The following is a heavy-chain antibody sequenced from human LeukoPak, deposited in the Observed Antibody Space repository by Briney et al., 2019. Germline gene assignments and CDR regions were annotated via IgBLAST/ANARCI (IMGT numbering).Heavy chain of an antibody. CDR1: GFAFSNYD. CDR3: GRAPPGTGWLIDH. J-gene: IGHJ4*02. V-gene: IGHV3-13*01. D-gene: IGHD6-19*01. Sequence: GGSLRLSCAASGFAFSNYDMLWVRQAPGKGLDWVSAINTAADTYYADSVKAPFTIYRENHKSCLCVQMNSLRVGDPAVYCRGRAPPGTGWLIDHWGQGTLVAVSS. CDR2: INTAADT.